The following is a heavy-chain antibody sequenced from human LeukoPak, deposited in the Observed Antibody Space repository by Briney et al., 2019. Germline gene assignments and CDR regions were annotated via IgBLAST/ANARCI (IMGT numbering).Heavy chain of an antibody. J-gene: IGHJ4*02. D-gene: IGHD2-2*01. CDR3: ARAQGYCSSTSCYLLDY. CDR2: INSDGSST. CDR1: GFTFSSYW. V-gene: IGHV3-74*01. Sequence: PGGSLRLSCVASGFTFSSYWMSWVRQAPGKGLVWVSRINSDGSSTSYADSVKGRFTISRDNAKNTLYLQMNSLRAEDTAVYYCARAQGYCSSTSCYLLDYWGQGTLVTVSS.